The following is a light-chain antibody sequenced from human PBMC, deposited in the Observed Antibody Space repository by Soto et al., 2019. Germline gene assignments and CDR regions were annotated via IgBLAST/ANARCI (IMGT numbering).Light chain of an antibody. CDR3: QQYDSSTYT. CDR1: QNVGSRY. Sequence: EIVLTQSPGTLSLSPGERATLSCRASQNVGSRYLAWYQQKPGQAPRLLIYGASSRASGIPDRLSGSGSGTDFTLTINRLEPEDFAVYYCQQYDSSTYTFGQGTKLEIK. CDR2: GAS. V-gene: IGKV3-20*01. J-gene: IGKJ2*01.